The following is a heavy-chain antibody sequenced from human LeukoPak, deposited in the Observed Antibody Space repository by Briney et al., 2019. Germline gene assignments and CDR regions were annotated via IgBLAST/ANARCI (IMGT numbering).Heavy chain of an antibody. CDR2: VYYSGST. CDR3: VRGREPNDY. J-gene: IGHJ4*02. CDR1: GGSISSYY. Sequence: SETLSLTCTVSGGSISSYYWTWIRQPPGKGLEWIGYVYYSGSTNYNPSLKSRVTISVDTSKNHFSLKLNSVTAADTAVYYCVRGREPNDYWGQGTLVTVSS. V-gene: IGHV4-59*08.